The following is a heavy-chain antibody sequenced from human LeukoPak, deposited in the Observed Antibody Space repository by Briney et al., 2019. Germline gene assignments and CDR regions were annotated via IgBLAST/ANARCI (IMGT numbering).Heavy chain of an antibody. J-gene: IGHJ6*02. D-gene: IGHD2-15*01. Sequence: ASVKVSCKASGYTFTSYDINWVRQATGQGLEWMGWMNPNSGNTGYAQKFQGRVTMTRNTSISTAYMELSSLRSEGTAVYYCARGRFYCSGGSCYDYYGMDVWGQGTTVTVSS. CDR2: MNPNSGNT. CDR3: ARGRFYCSGGSCYDYYGMDV. V-gene: IGHV1-8*01. CDR1: GYTFTSYD.